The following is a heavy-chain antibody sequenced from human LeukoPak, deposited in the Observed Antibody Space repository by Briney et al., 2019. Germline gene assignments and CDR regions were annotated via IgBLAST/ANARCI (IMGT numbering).Heavy chain of an antibody. Sequence: GVSLRLSCAASGFTFSDYNLSWIRQAPGKGLQWVSHISSSGSTISYADSVKGRFTISRDNAKNSLYLQMSSLRAEDTAVYYCAREAAAGNWGQGTLVTVSS. CDR2: ISSSGSTI. J-gene: IGHJ4*02. CDR1: GFTFSDYN. V-gene: IGHV3-11*04. CDR3: AREAAAGN. D-gene: IGHD6-13*01.